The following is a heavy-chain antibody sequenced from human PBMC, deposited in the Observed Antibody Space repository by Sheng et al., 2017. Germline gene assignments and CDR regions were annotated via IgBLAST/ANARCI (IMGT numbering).Heavy chain of an antibody. CDR3: ATQPREAPDTTQGGDYLYVDV. D-gene: IGHD2-21*01. V-gene: IGHV3-21*01. J-gene: IGHJ6*04. CDR1: GFTFSSYS. Sequence: ELQLVESGGGLVKPGGSLTLSCAASGFTFSSYSMNWVRQAPGKGLEWVSSITSRSSYKHYADSVKGRFTISRDNSKNSLFLQLNSLRGEDTAVYFCATQPREAPDTTQGGDYLYVDVWGKGTTVIVSS. CDR2: ITSRSSYK.